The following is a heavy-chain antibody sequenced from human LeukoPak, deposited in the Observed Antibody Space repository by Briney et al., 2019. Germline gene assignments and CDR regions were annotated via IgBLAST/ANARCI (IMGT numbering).Heavy chain of an antibody. V-gene: IGHV3-7*01. CDR2: IKQDGSEK. D-gene: IGHD3-10*01. J-gene: IGHJ5*02. Sequence: GGSLRLSCAASGFTFSSYWMSWVRQAPGKGLERVANIKQDGSEKYYVDSVKGRFTISRDNAKNSLYLQMNSLRAEDTAVYYCARRLLWFGANWFDPWGQGTLVTVSS. CDR1: GFTFSSYW. CDR3: ARRLLWFGANWFDP.